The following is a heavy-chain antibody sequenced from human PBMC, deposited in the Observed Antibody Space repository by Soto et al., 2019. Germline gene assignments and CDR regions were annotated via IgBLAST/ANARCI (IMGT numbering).Heavy chain of an antibody. Sequence: QVQVQELGPGLVKASDTLSLTCRVSGYFISSSHWWGWIRQPPGKGLEWIGHINYSGSFYHDPSLKSRVTMSLDTSKHQFSLRLSSVTAVDTAVYYCARIATTTLGGPIDYWGRGTLVTVSS. D-gene: IGHD4-4*01. CDR2: INYSGSF. J-gene: IGHJ4*02. CDR3: ARIATTTLGGPIDY. V-gene: IGHV4-28*05. CDR1: GYFISSSHW.